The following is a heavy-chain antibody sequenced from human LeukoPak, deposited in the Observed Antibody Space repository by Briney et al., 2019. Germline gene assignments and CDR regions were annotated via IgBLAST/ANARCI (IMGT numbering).Heavy chain of an antibody. Sequence: PGGSLRLSCAASGFTFDDYGMSWVRQAPGKGLEWVSGINWNGGSTGYADSVKGRFTISRDNAKNSLYLQMNSLRAEDTALYYCARILKSMAVAGIDYWGQGTLVTVSS. CDR1: GFTFDDYG. J-gene: IGHJ4*02. V-gene: IGHV3-20*04. D-gene: IGHD6-19*01. CDR3: ARILKSMAVAGIDY. CDR2: INWNGGST.